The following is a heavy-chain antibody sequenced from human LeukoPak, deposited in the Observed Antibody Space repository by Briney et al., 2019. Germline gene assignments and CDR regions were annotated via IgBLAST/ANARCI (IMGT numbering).Heavy chain of an antibody. CDR2: IDNRGST. V-gene: IGHV4-34*01. CDR3: ARDSHAGFQ. Sequence: SETLSLTCTVSDGTFNFYFWHWIRQPPGKGLDWIGEIDNRGSTQYNPSLRSRVTISVDTSRNQFSLELTSVTAADTAVYFCARDSHAGFQWGQGTLVTVSS. J-gene: IGHJ4*02. D-gene: IGHD3-3*01. CDR1: DGTFNFYF.